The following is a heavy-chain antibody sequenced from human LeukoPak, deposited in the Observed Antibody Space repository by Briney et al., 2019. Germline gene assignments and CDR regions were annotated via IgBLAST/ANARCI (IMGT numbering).Heavy chain of an antibody. CDR3: QSPDTPRAVSHSGDWYYFDY. V-gene: IGHV3-23*01. CDR1: GFTFSTYA. CDR2: ISADGGGT. Sequence: GGSLRLSCAASGFTFSTYAMSWVRQAPGKGMEWVSVISADGGGTYYADSVKGRFTISRDNSKNTVYLQMNSLRAEDTAIYHCQSPDTPRAVSHSGDWYYFDYWGQGTLVTVSS. J-gene: IGHJ4*02. D-gene: IGHD3-9*01.